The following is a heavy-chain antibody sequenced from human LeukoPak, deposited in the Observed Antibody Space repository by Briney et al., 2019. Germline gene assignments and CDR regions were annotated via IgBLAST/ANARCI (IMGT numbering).Heavy chain of an antibody. CDR2: ISNSISTT. CDR1: GFTFSSYS. CDR3: ASGGYFGSEIYRPPFEY. J-gene: IGHJ4*02. Sequence: PGGSLRLSCVASGFTFSSYSINWVRQTPGKGLEWVSYISNSISTTYYADSVKGRFTISRDNAKNSLYLQMNNLRSEDTAVYYCASGGYFGSEIYRPPFEYWGQGTLVTVSS. V-gene: IGHV3-48*04. D-gene: IGHD3-10*01.